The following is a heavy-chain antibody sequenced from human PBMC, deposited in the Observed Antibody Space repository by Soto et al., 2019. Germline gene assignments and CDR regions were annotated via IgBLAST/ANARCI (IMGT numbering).Heavy chain of an antibody. CDR2: ISGSGGST. CDR3: AKEGRIAVAGTYYFDY. D-gene: IGHD6-19*01. V-gene: IGHV3-23*01. CDR1: GFTFSSYA. J-gene: IGHJ4*02. Sequence: LRLSCAASGFTFSSYAMSWVRQAPGKGLEWVSAISGSGGSTYYADSVKGRFTISRDNSKNTLYLQMNSLRAEDTAVYYCAKEGRIAVAGTYYFDYWGQGTLVTVSS.